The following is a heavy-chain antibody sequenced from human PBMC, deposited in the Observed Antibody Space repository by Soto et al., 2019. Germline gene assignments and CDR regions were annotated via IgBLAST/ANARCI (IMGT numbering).Heavy chain of an antibody. CDR3: ARDWLGGSYSGIDL. J-gene: IGHJ5*02. V-gene: IGHV4-38-2*02. CDR1: GYSISSGYY. D-gene: IGHD1-26*01. Sequence: SETLSLTCAVSGYSISSGYYWGWIRQPPGKGLEWIGSLFHSGSPYYNPSLKSRVTISVDTSKNYFSLRPTSATAADTAFYYCARDWLGGSYSGIDLWGQGTLVTVSS. CDR2: LFHSGSP.